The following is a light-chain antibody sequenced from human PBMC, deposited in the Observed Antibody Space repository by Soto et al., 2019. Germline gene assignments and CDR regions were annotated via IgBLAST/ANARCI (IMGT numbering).Light chain of an antibody. J-gene: IGLJ3*02. Sequence: QAVLTQPPSVSGAPGQRVTISCTGSSSNIGAGYDVHWYQQVTGAAPKLLIYGDTHRPSGVPDRFSGSKSATSASLVITGLQAEDEADYYCQSYDTSLRGWLFGGGTKLTVL. CDR3: QSYDTSLRGWL. CDR1: SSNIGAGYD. CDR2: GDT. V-gene: IGLV1-40*01.